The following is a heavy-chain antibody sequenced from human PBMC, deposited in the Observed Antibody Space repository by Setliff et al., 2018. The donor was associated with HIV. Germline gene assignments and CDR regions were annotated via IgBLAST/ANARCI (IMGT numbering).Heavy chain of an antibody. CDR1: GGSISDRNYY. Sequence: SETLSLTCTVSGGSISDRNYYWGWIRQTPGKGLEWLGSTYYSGATYRNPSLMSRLTISVDTFKKQFSLQLTSVTATDMAVYFCARQGKTRAIRGGPEDWFDSWGQGILVTVSS. CDR3: ARQGKTRAIRGGPEDWFDS. D-gene: IGHD3-10*01. J-gene: IGHJ5*01. CDR2: TYYSGAT. V-gene: IGHV4-39*01.